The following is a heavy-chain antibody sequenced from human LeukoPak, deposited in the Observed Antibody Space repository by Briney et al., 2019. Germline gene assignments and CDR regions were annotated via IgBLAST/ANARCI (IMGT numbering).Heavy chain of an antibody. Sequence: GGSLRLSCRGCRCRVTTCFMNGVRQAAGQGREWVSVSRAECDHTQCADSVQGRFTISRDTSKNMLYLQMNSLTAEDTAIYYCANDGHCHDSGCPTKIVVAGYIDHWGQGTLVTVSS. V-gene: IGHV3-23*01. CDR2: SRAECDHT. J-gene: IGHJ4*02. CDR1: RCRVTTCF. CDR3: ANDGHCHDSGCPTKIVVAGYIDH. D-gene: IGHD6-19*01.